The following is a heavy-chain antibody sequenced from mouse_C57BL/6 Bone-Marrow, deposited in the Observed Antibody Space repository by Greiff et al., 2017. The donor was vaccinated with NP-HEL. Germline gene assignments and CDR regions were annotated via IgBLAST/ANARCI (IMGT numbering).Heavy chain of an antibody. CDR3: ARHDYDYEGDY. Sequence: VQLKQSGPVLVKPGASVKMSCKASGYTFTDYYMNWVKQSHGKSLEWIGVINPYNGGTSYNQKFKGKATLTVDKSSSTAYMELNSLTSEDSAVYYCARHDYDYEGDYWGQGTTLTVSS. D-gene: IGHD2-4*01. CDR2: INPYNGGT. CDR1: GYTFTDYY. V-gene: IGHV1-19*01. J-gene: IGHJ2*01.